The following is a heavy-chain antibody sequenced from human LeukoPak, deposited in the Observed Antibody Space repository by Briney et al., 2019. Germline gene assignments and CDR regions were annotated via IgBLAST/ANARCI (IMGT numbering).Heavy chain of an antibody. J-gene: IGHJ4*02. V-gene: IGHV1-8*01. Sequence: ASVKVSCKASGHPFSRYDLNWVRQATGQGLEWMGWMNPNSGNTGYAQKFQGRVTMTRSTSISTAYMELSSLRSDDTAVYYCAREGGGSNWPIDQWGQGTLVTVSS. D-gene: IGHD4-11*01. CDR3: AREGGGSNWPIDQ. CDR1: GHPFSRYD. CDR2: MNPNSGNT.